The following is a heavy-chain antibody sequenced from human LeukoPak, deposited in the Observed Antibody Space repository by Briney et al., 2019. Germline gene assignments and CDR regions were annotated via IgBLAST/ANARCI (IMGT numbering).Heavy chain of an antibody. D-gene: IGHD3-22*01. V-gene: IGHV3-48*04. CDR1: GFTFSHHG. CDR3: ARDNYDSSGPYYFDY. CDR2: ISSSGSTI. J-gene: IGHJ4*02. Sequence: GGSLRPSCAASGFTFSHHGMHWVRQAPGKGLEWVSYISSSGSTIYYADSVKGRFTISRDNARNSLYLQMNSLRAEDTAVYYCARDNYDSSGPYYFDYWGQGTLVTVSS.